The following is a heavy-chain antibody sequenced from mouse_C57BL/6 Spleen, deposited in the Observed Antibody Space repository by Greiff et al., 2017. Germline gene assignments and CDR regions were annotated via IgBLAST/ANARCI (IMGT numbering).Heavy chain of an antibody. J-gene: IGHJ4*01. Sequence: QVQLQQSGAELVRPGTSVKMSCKASGYTFTNYWIGWAKQRPGHGLEWIGDIYPGGGYTNYNEKFKGKATLTADKSSSPAYMQFSSLTSEDSAIYYCARGGADYYAMDYWGQGTSVTVSS. CDR3: ARGGADYYAMDY. CDR1: GYTFTNYW. V-gene: IGHV1-63*01. CDR2: IYPGGGYT.